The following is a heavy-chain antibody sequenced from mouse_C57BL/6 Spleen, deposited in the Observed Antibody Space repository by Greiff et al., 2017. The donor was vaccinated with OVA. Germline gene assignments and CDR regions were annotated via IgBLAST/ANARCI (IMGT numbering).Heavy chain of an antibody. CDR1: GYTFTSYG. V-gene: IGHV1-81*01. CDR2: IYPRSGNT. D-gene: IGHD1-1*01. Sequence: VQLQQSGAELARPGASVKLSCKASGYTFTSYGISWVKQRTGQGLEWIGEIYPRSGNTYYNEKFKGKATLTADKSSSTAYMELRSLTSEDSAVYFCARDLYYGSSHFDYWGQGTTLTVSS. CDR3: ARDLYYGSSHFDY. J-gene: IGHJ2*01.